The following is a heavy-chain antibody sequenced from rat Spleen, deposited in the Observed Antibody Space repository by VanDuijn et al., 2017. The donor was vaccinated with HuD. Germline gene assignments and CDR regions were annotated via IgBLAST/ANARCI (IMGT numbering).Heavy chain of an antibody. J-gene: IGHJ2*01. V-gene: IGHV5S13*01. D-gene: IGHD1-4*01. CDR1: GFIFSDHY. CDR2: ISTGGDNT. Sequence: EVQLVESDGGLVQPGRSLKLSCIASGFIFSDHYVAWFRQAPTTGLEWVATISTGGDNTYYLDSVKGRFTASREDAKNTQYLQMDSRRSEDTATYYCARLGYNYWGQGVMVTVSS. CDR3: ARLGYNY.